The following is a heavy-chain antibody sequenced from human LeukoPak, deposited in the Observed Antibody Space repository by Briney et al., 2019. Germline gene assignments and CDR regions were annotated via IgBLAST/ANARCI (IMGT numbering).Heavy chain of an antibody. CDR2: SGSGGGT. V-gene: IGHV3-23*01. D-gene: IGHD6-25*01. CDR1: GLTFSNYA. CDR3: AKGSMRQRLSD. Sequence: PGGSLRLSCAASGLTFSNYAMSWVRQAPGKGLEWVSSSGSGGGTYYADSVKGRFTISRDNSENTLYLQMSSLTTEDTALYYCAKGSMRQRLSDWGQGTLVAVSS. J-gene: IGHJ4*02.